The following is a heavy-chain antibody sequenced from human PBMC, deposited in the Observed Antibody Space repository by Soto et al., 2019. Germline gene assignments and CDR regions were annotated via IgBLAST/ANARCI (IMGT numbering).Heavy chain of an antibody. CDR3: ARDRGRDYGDYRSEYYYYYGMDV. D-gene: IGHD4-17*01. CDR1: GFTFSTYA. CDR2: MSPNGNNQ. J-gene: IGHJ6*02. V-gene: IGHV3-30-3*01. Sequence: GGSLRLSCAAPGFTFSTYALHWVRQAPGKGLEWVAVMSPNGNNQYYADSVKGRFTISRDTSKSTLYLQMTSLRPDDTAVYYCARDRGRDYGDYRSEYYYYYGMDVWGQGTTVTVSS.